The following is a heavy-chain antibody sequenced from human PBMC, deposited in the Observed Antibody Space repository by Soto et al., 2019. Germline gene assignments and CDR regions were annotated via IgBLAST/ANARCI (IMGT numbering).Heavy chain of an antibody. V-gene: IGHV1-2*04. CDR3: ARETHDYGDYLFDY. CDR1: GYTFTDYY. D-gene: IGHD4-17*01. Sequence: ASVKVSCKASGYTFTDYYMHWVRQAPGQGLEWMGWINPNSGGTNYAQKFQGWVTMTRDTSISTAYMELSRLRSDDTAVYYCARETHDYGDYLFDYWGQGTLVTVSS. CDR2: INPNSGGT. J-gene: IGHJ4*02.